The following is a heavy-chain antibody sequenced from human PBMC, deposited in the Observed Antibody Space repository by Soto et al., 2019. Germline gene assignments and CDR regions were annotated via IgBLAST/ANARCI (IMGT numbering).Heavy chain of an antibody. CDR2: ISYDGSNK. D-gene: IGHD6-13*01. V-gene: IGHV3-30-3*01. J-gene: IGHJ6*02. CDR3: ARGGLRIAAAEKPYYYGMDV. Sequence: VISYDGSNKYYADSVKGRFTISRDNSKNTLYLQMNSLRAEDTAVYYCARGGLRIAAAEKPYYYGMDVWGQGTTVTVSS.